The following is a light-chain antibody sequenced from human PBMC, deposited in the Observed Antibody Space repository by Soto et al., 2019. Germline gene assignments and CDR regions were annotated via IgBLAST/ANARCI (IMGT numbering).Light chain of an antibody. V-gene: IGLV2-14*01. CDR1: SRDIGGYNY. CDR3: GAYTTTVWV. CDR2: EVS. Sequence: QPVLTQPASVSGSLGRSITIPCSGSSRDIGGYNYVSWYQQYLGKAPKLIIFEVSNRPSGVSNRFSGSKSGSTASLIISGLRAEDEADYYCGAYTTTVWVFGGGTQLTVL. J-gene: IGLJ3*02.